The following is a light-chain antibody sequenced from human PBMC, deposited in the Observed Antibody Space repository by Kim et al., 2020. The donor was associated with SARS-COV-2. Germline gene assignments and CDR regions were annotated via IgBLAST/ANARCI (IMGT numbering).Light chain of an antibody. V-gene: IGKV3-15*01. CDR3: QQYNNWPWT. Sequence: EIVMTQSPATLSVSPGERATLSCRASQNINYNLVWYQQKPGQTPRLLIYDASTRATGIPASFSGSGSGTEFTLTISGLQSEDFAVYYCQQYNNWPWTFGQGTKVDI. CDR1: QNINYN. CDR2: DAS. J-gene: IGKJ1*01.